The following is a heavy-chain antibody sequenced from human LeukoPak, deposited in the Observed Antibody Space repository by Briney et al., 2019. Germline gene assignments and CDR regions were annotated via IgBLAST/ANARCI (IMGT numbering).Heavy chain of an antibody. CDR2: INHSGST. CDR3: AKGISPYYDFWSGYYTGIDYFDY. CDR1: GGSFSGYY. J-gene: IGHJ4*02. D-gene: IGHD3-3*01. Sequence: SETLSLTCAVYGGSFSGYYWSWIRQPPGKGLEWIGEINHSGSTNYNPSLKSRVTISVDTSKNQFSLKLSSVTAADTAVYYCAKGISPYYDFWSGYYTGIDYFDYWGQGTLVTVSS. V-gene: IGHV4-34*01.